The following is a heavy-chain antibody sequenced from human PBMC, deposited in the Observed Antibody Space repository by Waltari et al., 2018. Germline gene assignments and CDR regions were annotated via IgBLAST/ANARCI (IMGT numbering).Heavy chain of an antibody. V-gene: IGHV3-23*01. J-gene: IGHJ3*02. Sequence: EVQLLESGGNLVQPGGSLRLSCAASGFTFASYAMSWVRQDPGKGLEWVSSSSGIGGSTYYAESVQGRFTISRDNSKNTLYLQMYSLSADDTAVYYCAKGAPYCGGDCYSQAFDIWGQGTMVTVSS. CDR2: SSGIGGST. CDR1: GFTFASYA. D-gene: IGHD2-21*01. CDR3: AKGAPYCGGDCYSQAFDI.